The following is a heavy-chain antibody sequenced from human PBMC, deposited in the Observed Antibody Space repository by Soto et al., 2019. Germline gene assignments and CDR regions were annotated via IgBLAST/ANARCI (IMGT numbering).Heavy chain of an antibody. V-gene: IGHV4-59*01. CDR3: ARDEGIAAARSGFEGDYYYGMDV. CDR1: GGSISSYY. Sequence: SETLSLTCTVSGGSISSYYWSWIRQPPGKGLEWIGYIYYSGSTNYNPSLKSRVTISVDTSKNQFFLKLSSVTAADTAVYYCARDEGIAAARSGFEGDYYYGMDVWGRGTTVTVSS. J-gene: IGHJ6*02. D-gene: IGHD6-13*01. CDR2: IYYSGST.